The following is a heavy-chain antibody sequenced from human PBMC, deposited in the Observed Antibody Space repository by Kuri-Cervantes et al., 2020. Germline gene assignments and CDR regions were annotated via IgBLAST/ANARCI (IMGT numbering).Heavy chain of an antibody. Sequence: ASVKVSCKASGYTFTSYYIHWVRQAPGQGLEWMGWMNPNSGNTGYAQKFQGRVTMTRNTSISTAYMELSSLRSEDTAVYYCARGLTDYYDSSGYGVYWYFDLWGRGTLVTVSS. CDR1: GYTFTSYY. V-gene: IGHV1-8*01. CDR3: ARGLTDYYDSSGYGVYWYFDL. D-gene: IGHD3-22*01. CDR2: MNPNSGNT. J-gene: IGHJ2*01.